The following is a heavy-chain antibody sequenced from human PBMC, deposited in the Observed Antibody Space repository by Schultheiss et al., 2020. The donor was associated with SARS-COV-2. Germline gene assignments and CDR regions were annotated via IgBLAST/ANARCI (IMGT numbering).Heavy chain of an antibody. V-gene: IGHV1-2*06. Sequence: ASVKVSCEASGYTFTDYHIQWVRQAPGQGLEWMGRINPNSGGTNYAQKFQGRVTMTRDTSISTAYMELSRLRSDDTAVYYCARDLPGPTGTAETFDPWGQGTLVTVSS. CDR2: INPNSGGT. CDR1: GYTFTDYH. J-gene: IGHJ5*02. D-gene: IGHD1-1*01. CDR3: ARDLPGPTGTAETFDP.